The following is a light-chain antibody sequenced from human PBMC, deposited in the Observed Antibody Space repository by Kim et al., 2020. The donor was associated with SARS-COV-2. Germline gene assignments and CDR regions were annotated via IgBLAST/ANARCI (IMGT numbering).Light chain of an antibody. V-gene: IGKV3D-7*01. J-gene: IGKJ4*01. CDR3: QQDYNLLT. Sequence: PGERVTLSCRASQGVSSSYLTWYQQNPAQAPRLPTYGASSRATGIPARFSGSGSGTDFTLTISGLQPEDFAVYYCQQDYNLLTFGGGTKVDIK. CDR2: GAS. CDR1: QGVSSSY.